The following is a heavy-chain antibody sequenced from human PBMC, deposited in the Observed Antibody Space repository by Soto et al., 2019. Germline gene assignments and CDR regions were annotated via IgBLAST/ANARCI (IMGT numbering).Heavy chain of an antibody. CDR2: ISGSGGST. CDR1: GFTFSSYA. V-gene: IGHV3-23*01. D-gene: IGHD2-15*01. Sequence: PGGSLRLSCAASGFTFSSYAMSWVRQAPGKGLEWVSAISGSGGSTYYADSVKGRFTISRDNSKNTLYLQMNSLRAEDTAVYYCAKARSIVVVVAATPFFDYWGQGTLVTVSS. CDR3: AKARSIVVVVAATPFFDY. J-gene: IGHJ4*02.